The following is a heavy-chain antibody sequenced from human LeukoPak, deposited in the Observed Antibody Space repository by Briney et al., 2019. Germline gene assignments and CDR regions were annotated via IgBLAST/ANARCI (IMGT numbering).Heavy chain of an antibody. Sequence: PSETLSLTCTVSGGSISSYYWSWIRQPPGKGLEWIGYIYYSGSTNYNPSLKSRVTISVDTSKNQFSLKLSSVTAADTAVYYCAREREQQLEGGAFDIWGQGTMVTVSS. CDR3: AREREQQLEGGAFDI. J-gene: IGHJ3*02. V-gene: IGHV4-59*01. CDR1: GGSISSYY. CDR2: IYYSGST. D-gene: IGHD6-13*01.